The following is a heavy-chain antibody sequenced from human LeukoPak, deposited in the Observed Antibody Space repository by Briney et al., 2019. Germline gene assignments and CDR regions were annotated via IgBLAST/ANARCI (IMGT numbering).Heavy chain of an antibody. Sequence: ASVKVSCKVSGYTLTELSMHWVRQAPGKGLEWMGGFDPEDGETIYAQKFQGRVTMTEDTSTDTAYMELSSLRSEDKAVYYCATSVWGSYRWEHWGQGTLVTVSS. CDR2: FDPEDGET. CDR3: ATSVWGSYRWEH. CDR1: GYTLTELS. D-gene: IGHD3-16*02. V-gene: IGHV1-24*01. J-gene: IGHJ1*01.